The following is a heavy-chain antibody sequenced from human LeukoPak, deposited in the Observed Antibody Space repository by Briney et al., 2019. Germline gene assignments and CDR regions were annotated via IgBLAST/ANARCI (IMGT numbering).Heavy chain of an antibody. V-gene: IGHV4-39*07. D-gene: IGHD2-2*01. Sequence: SETLSLTCTVSGGSISSSSYYWAWIRQPPGKELEWIGSIYYIGSTYYNPSLKSRVAMSVDTSKNQFSLKLSSVTAANTAVYYCARLSADSSSSRGFDYWGQGTLVTVSS. CDR3: ARLSADSSSSRGFDY. CDR2: IYYIGST. J-gene: IGHJ4*02. CDR1: GGSISSSSYY.